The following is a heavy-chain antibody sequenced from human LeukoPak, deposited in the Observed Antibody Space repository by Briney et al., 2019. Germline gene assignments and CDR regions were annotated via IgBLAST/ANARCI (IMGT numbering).Heavy chain of an antibody. CDR1: GGSISSSSYY. J-gene: IGHJ6*03. V-gene: IGHV4-39*07. Sequence: SETLSLICTVSGGSISSSSYYWGWIRQPPGKGLEWIGSIYYSGSTYYNPSLKSRVTISVDTSKNQFSLKLSSVTAADTAVYYCARALPRSYNWNSEGTYYYYYYYYMDVWGKGTTVTVSS. CDR2: IYYSGST. CDR3: ARALPRSYNWNSEGTYYYYYYYYMDV. D-gene: IGHD1-7*01.